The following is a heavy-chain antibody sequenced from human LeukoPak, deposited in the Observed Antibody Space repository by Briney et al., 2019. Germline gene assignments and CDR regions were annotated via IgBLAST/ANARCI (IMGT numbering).Heavy chain of an antibody. J-gene: IGHJ4*02. D-gene: IGHD4-17*01. CDR3: TARGRGIDYDFDN. V-gene: IGHV1-69-2*01. CDR2: VNPENVET. Sequence: ATVKISCKASGYTFIDYYIHWVQQAPGKGLEWMGRVNPENVETIYAGNFQDRVTITADTSTDTAYMELSSLRSDDTAVYFCTARGRGIDYDFDNWGQGTLVTVSS. CDR1: GYTFIDYY.